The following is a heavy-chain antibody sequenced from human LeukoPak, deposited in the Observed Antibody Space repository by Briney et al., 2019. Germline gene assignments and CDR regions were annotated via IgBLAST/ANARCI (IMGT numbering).Heavy chain of an antibody. CDR1: GFTFSSYA. J-gene: IGHJ4*02. Sequence: GGSLRLSCAASGFTFSSYAMHWVRQAPGKGLEWVAVISYDGSNKYYADSVKGRFTISRDNSKNTLYLQMNSLRAEDTAVYYCAITYCSGGSCPDYWGQGTLVTVSS. D-gene: IGHD2-15*01. CDR3: AITYCSGGSCPDY. CDR2: ISYDGSNK. V-gene: IGHV3-30-3*01.